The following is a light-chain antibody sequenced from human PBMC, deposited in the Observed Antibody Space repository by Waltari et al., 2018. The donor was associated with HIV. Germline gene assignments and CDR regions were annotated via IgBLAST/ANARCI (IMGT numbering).Light chain of an antibody. Sequence: QSVLTQPPSASETHGQRVTISCSGSSSKIGSNTVNWYQQLPGTAPKLLIYSNNQRPSGVPDRFSGSKSGTSASLAISGLQSEDEADYYCAAWHDSLNGSWVFGGGTKLTVL. J-gene: IGLJ3*02. CDR3: AAWHDSLNGSWV. CDR1: SSKIGSNT. V-gene: IGLV1-44*01. CDR2: SNN.